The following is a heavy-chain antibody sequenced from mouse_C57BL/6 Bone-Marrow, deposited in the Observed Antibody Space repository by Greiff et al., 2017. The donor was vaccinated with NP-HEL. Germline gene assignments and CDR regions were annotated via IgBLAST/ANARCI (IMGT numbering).Heavy chain of an antibody. Sequence: EVQLVESGGGLVKPGGSLKLSCAASGFTFSDYGMHWVRQAPEKGLEWVAYISSGSSTIYYADTVKGRFTISRDNAKNTLFLQMTSLRSEDTAMYYCARGTAQASDYFDYWGQGTTLTVSS. V-gene: IGHV5-17*01. CDR3: ARGTAQASDYFDY. CDR2: ISSGSSTI. D-gene: IGHD3-2*02. CDR1: GFTFSDYG. J-gene: IGHJ2*01.